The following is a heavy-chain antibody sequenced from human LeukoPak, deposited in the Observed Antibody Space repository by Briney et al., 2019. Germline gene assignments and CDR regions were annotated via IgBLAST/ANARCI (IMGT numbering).Heavy chain of an antibody. CDR3: GKTTTGYSSGRYPGWPVDY. D-gene: IGHD3-22*01. J-gene: IGHJ4*02. CDR1: GFTFNSYA. CDR2: IFGSGGSA. Sequence: GGSLRLSCAASGFTFNSYAMYLVRQAPGKGLEWVSGIFGSGGSAHYADSVKGRFTISRDNSKNTVHLQMDSLRVEDTAVYYCGKTTTGYSSGRYPGWPVDYWGQGTLVTVSS. V-gene: IGHV3-23*01.